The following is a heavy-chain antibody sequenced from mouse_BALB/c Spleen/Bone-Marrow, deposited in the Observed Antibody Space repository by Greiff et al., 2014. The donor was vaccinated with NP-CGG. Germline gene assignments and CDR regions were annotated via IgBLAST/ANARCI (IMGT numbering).Heavy chain of an antibody. J-gene: IGHJ3*01. CDR2: IDPANGNT. CDR1: GFNIKDTY. CDR3: AHDAPFAY. D-gene: IGHD2-3*01. V-gene: IGHV14-3*02. Sequence: EVQLQQSGAELVKPGASVKLSCTTSGFNIKDTYIHWVKQRPEQGLEWIGRIDPANGNTKYDPEFQGKAAITADTSSNTAYLHLSSLTSEDTAVYSCAHDAPFAYWGQGTLVTVSA.